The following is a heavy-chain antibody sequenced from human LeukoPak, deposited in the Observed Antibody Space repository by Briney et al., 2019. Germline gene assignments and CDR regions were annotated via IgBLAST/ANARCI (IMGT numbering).Heavy chain of an antibody. D-gene: IGHD2-21*02. Sequence: GASVKVSCKASGYTFTSYDINWVRQATGQGLEWMGWMNPNSGNTGYAQKFQGRVTMTRNTSISTAYMELSSLRSEDTAVYYCAREPIAYCGGDCYSASYYYYGMDVWGQGTTVTVSS. CDR2: MNPNSGNT. CDR1: GYTFTSYD. V-gene: IGHV1-8*01. J-gene: IGHJ6*02. CDR3: AREPIAYCGGDCYSASYYYYGMDV.